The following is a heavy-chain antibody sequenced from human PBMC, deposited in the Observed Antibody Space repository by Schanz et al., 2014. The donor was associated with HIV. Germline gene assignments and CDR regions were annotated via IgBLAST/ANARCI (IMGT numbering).Heavy chain of an antibody. Sequence: QVQLVESGGGVVQPGGSLRLSCAASGFTFSSYGMHWVRQAPGKGLEWVAMISYDGSDKYYADSVKGRFTISRDNSKSTLYLQMSSLRPEDTAVYYCARQYYYDSSGYYPFFDYWGQGTLVTVSS. CDR3: ARQYYYDSSGYYPFFDY. V-gene: IGHV3-30*03. CDR2: ISYDGSDK. J-gene: IGHJ4*02. CDR1: GFTFSSYG. D-gene: IGHD3-22*01.